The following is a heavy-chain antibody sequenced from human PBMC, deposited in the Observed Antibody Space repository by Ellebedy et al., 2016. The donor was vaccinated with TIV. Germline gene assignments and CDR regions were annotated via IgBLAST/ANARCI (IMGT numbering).Heavy chain of an antibody. J-gene: IGHJ4*02. CDR3: VKAWGD. D-gene: IGHD3-16*01. Sequence: GESLKISCAASGFTFSSYTSHWVRQAPRKGLEWVAVISYDGSNKYYADSVKGRFTISRDNSKNTLYLQMSSLRADDTAMYYCVKAWGDWGQGTLVTVSS. CDR2: ISYDGSNK. CDR1: GFTFSSYT. V-gene: IGHV3-30-3*01.